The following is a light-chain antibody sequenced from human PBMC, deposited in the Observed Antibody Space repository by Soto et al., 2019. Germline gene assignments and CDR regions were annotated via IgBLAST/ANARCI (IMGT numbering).Light chain of an antibody. CDR3: QTWDTGIVI. J-gene: IGLJ2*01. Sequence: QLVLTQSPSASASLGASVKLTCTLSSGHSSYAIAWHQQQPEKGPRYLMKINSDGSHIKGDEIPERFSGSRSGAECSVTISGLQSEDEGDYYCQTWDTGIVIFGGGTKLTVL. V-gene: IGLV4-69*01. CDR2: INSDGSH. CDR1: SGHSSYA.